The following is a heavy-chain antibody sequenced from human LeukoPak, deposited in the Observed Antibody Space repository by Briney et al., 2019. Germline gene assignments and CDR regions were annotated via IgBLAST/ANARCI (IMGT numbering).Heavy chain of an antibody. CDR1: GGSFSGYY. V-gene: IGHV4-34*01. J-gene: IGHJ6*03. CDR2: INHSGST. D-gene: IGHD3-16*01. CDR3: ARMGAGFYYYYYMDV. Sequence: PSETLSLTCAVYGGSFSGYYWSWIRQPPGKGLQWMWEINHSGSTNYNPSLKSRVTISVDTSKNQFSLKLSSVTAADTAVYYCARMGAGFYYYYYMDVWGKGTTVTVSS.